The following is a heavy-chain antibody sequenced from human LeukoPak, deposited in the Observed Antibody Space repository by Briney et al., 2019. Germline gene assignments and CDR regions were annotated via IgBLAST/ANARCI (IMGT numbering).Heavy chain of an antibody. CDR1: GFTFSSYS. D-gene: IGHD1-26*01. V-gene: IGHV3-23*01. CDR3: AKHQWELTFDY. J-gene: IGHJ4*02. CDR2: ISGSSINT. Sequence: GGSLRLSCAASGFTFSSYSMNWVRQAPGKGLEWVSGISGSSINTYYTDSVKGRFTVSRDNSKNTLYLQMNNLRAEDTAVYYCAKHQWELTFDYWGQGILVTVSS.